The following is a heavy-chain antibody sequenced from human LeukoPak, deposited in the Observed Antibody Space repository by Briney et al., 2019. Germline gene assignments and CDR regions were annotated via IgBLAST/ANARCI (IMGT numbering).Heavy chain of an antibody. Sequence: SETLSLTCAVYGGSFSGYYWSWIRQHPGKGLEWIGYIYYSGSTYYNPSLKSRVTISVDTSKSQFSLKLSSVTAADTAVYYCARTSGSYFYYYGMDVWGQGTTVTVSS. V-gene: IGHV4-31*11. CDR1: GGSFSGYY. J-gene: IGHJ6*02. CDR2: IYYSGST. D-gene: IGHD1-26*01. CDR3: ARTSGSYFYYYGMDV.